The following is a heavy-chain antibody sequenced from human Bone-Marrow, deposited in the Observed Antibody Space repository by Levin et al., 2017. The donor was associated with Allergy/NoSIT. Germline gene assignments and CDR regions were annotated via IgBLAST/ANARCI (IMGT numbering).Heavy chain of an antibody. V-gene: IGHV3-20*04. CDR2: INYNGGST. Sequence: GESLKISCAASGFNFDDYGMTWVRQAPGKGLEWVSGINYNGGSTDYADSVKGRFTISRDNALHLQMDSLTAEDTASYYCARAKDSYGFATNYNYFGMDVWGQGTTVIV. J-gene: IGHJ6*02. CDR3: ARAKDSYGFATNYNYFGMDV. CDR1: GFNFDDYG. D-gene: IGHD5-18*01.